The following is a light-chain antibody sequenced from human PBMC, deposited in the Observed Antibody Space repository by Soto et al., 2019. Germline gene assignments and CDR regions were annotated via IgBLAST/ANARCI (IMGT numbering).Light chain of an antibody. CDR2: GAS. Sequence: EIVMTQSXATLSLSPGEGATVSCRASQSVSSHLAWYKHKPGQAPRLLFYGASTRATGIPARFSGSGSGKEFTITISSLQTEDFENYYCQQLNSYHQTFGQGTQLEIK. CDR1: QSVSSH. CDR3: QQLNSYHQT. V-gene: IGKV3-15*01. J-gene: IGKJ5*01.